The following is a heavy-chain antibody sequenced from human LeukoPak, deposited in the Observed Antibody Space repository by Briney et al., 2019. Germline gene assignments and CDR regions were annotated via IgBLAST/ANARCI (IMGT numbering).Heavy chain of an antibody. J-gene: IGHJ4*02. CDR2: INAGNGNT. D-gene: IGHD6-13*01. V-gene: IGHV1-3*01. CDR3: ASEEGSSSWYHSCHY. CDR1: GYTFTSYA. Sequence: ASVKVSCKASGYTFTSYAMHWVRQAPGQRLEWMGWINAGNGNTKYSQKFQGRVTITRDTSASTAYMELSSLRSEDTAVYYCASEEGSSSWYHSCHYWGQGTLVTVSS.